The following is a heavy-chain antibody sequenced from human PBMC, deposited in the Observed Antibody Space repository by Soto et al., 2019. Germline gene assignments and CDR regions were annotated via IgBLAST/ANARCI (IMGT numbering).Heavy chain of an antibody. V-gene: IGHV4-59*01. J-gene: IGHJ3*01. D-gene: IGHD3-16*01. CDR1: GDSISNYY. CDR3: ARPHNRGGYGFDV. Sequence: QVQLQESGPGLVKPSETLSLTCTVSGDSISNYYWSWIRQAPGKGLEWIGYIYYSGSTSYNPSLNSRVTISVDTSKAQFSLKLTSLTAADTAVYYCARPHNRGGYGFDVWSQGTTVTVSS. CDR2: IYYSGST.